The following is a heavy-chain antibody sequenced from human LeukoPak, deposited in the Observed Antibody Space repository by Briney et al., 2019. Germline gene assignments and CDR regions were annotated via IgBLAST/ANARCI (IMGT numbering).Heavy chain of an antibody. CDR2: IYPVDSDT. Sequence: GESLKISCQGSGYRFTSYWIGWVRQMPGKGLEWMGIIYPVDSDTRYSPSFQGQVTISADKSISTAYLQWSSLKASDTAMYYCARLDYGSLEYYFDYWGQGTLVTVSS. D-gene: IGHD4/OR15-4a*01. CDR3: ARLDYGSLEYYFDY. CDR1: GYRFTSYW. V-gene: IGHV5-51*01. J-gene: IGHJ4*02.